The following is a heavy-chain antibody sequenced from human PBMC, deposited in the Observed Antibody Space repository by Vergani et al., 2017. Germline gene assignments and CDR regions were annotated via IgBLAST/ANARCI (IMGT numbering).Heavy chain of an antibody. J-gene: IGHJ4*02. CDR2: IYSGGST. D-gene: IGHD6-19*01. V-gene: IGHV3-66*01. CDR1: GFTVSSNY. CDR3: ATYPGIAVAGTLFDY. Sequence: EVQLVESGGGLVQPGGSLRLSCAASGFTVSSNYMSWVRQAPGKGLEWVSVIYSGGSTYYADSVKGRFTISRENSKNTRYLQMNSLRAEDTAVYYCATYPGIAVAGTLFDYWGQGTLVTVSS.